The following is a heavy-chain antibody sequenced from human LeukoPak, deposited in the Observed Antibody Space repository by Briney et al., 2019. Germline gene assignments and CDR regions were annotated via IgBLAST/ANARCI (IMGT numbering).Heavy chain of an antibody. Sequence: PAGSLRLSCAASGFTFSSYGMHWVRQAPGKGLEWVAFIRYDGSNKYYADSVKGRFTISRANSKNSLYLQMNSLRAEDTAVYYCARRAGAYSHPYDYWGQGTLVTVSS. V-gene: IGHV3-30*02. J-gene: IGHJ4*02. CDR3: ARRAGAYSHPYDY. D-gene: IGHD4/OR15-4a*01. CDR1: GFTFSSYG. CDR2: IRYDGSNK.